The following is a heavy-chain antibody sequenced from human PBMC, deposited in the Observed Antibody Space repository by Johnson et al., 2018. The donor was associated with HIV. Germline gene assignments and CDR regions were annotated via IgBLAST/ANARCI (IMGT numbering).Heavy chain of an antibody. Sequence: QVQLVESGGGLVQPGGSLRLSCAASGFTFSTYWMHWVRQAPGKGLEWVAVISYDGSNKYYADSVKGRFTISRDNSKNTLYLQMNSLRAEDTAVYYCAKVNLRYSVFTGAVDIWGQGTMVTVSS. J-gene: IGHJ3*02. V-gene: IGHV3-30*18. CDR1: GFTFSTYW. CDR2: ISYDGSNK. D-gene: IGHD1-26*01. CDR3: AKVNLRYSVFTGAVDI.